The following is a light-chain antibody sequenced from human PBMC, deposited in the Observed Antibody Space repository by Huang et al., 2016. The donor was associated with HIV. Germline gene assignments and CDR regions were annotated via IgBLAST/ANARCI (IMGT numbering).Light chain of an antibody. CDR1: RSVVYTSNNKNY. Sequence: DILMTQSPDFLAVSLGERATINCRSSRSVVYTSNNKNYLAWYQHKPGQPPKLLIHWASTRESGVPDRCSGSGSGTDFTLTISSLQAEDVAIYYCQQDYTTPFSFGPGTKVDIK. CDR3: QQDYTTPFS. CDR2: WAS. V-gene: IGKV4-1*01. J-gene: IGKJ3*01.